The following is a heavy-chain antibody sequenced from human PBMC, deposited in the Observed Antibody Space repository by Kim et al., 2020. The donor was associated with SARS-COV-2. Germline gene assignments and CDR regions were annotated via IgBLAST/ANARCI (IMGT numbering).Heavy chain of an antibody. D-gene: IGHD5-12*01. J-gene: IGHJ6*02. Sequence: GGSLRLSCTASGFTFGDYAMSWFRQAPGKGLEWVGFIRSKAYGGTTEYAASVKGSFTISRDDSKSIAYLQMNSLKTEDTAVYYCTRGHIGYGDYYYYYGMDVWGQGTTVTVSS. V-gene: IGHV3-49*03. CDR3: TRGHIGYGDYYYYYGMDV. CDR2: IRSKAYGGTT. CDR1: GFTFGDYA.